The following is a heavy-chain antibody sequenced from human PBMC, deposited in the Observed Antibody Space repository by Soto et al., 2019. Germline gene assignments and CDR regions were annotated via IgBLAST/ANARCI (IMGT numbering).Heavy chain of an antibody. CDR3: ARARKATYITGGFDS. CDR2: VYYSGTT. V-gene: IGHV4-61*01. Sequence: SETLSLTCSVSGASVSNKTYYWSWIRQPPGKRLEWLGYVYYSGTTNYTPSLKGRVTMSVDLSKNQFSLRLTSVTAADTALYYCARARKATYITGGFDSWGQGTLVTVSS. D-gene: IGHD3-3*01. J-gene: IGHJ4*02. CDR1: GASVSNKTYY.